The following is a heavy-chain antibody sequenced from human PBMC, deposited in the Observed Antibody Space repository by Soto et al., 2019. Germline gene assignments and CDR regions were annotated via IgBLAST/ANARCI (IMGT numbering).Heavy chain of an antibody. Sequence: PSETLSLTCAVSGYSMSSGYYWCWIRRPPGKGLEWIGSSYHSGSTYYNPSLTSRVTISVDTSKNQFSLKLSSVTAADTAVYYCARTTVGRTRYYYYGMDVWGQGTTVTVSS. CDR2: SYHSGST. V-gene: IGHV4-38-2*01. CDR1: GYSMSSGYY. J-gene: IGHJ6*02. CDR3: ARTTVGRTRYYYYGMDV.